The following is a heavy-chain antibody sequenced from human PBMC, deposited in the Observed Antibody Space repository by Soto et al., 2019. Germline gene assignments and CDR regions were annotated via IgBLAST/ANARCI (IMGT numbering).Heavy chain of an antibody. J-gene: IGHJ6*02. V-gene: IGHV4-34*01. CDR1: GGSFSGYY. CDR3: ARGPGIAAAGYSYYGMDV. D-gene: IGHD6-13*01. Sequence: SETLSLTCAVYGGSFSGYYWSWIRQPPGKGLEWIGEINHSGSTNYNPSLKSRVTISVDTSKNQFSLKLSSVTAADTAVYYCARGPGIAAAGYSYYGMDVWGQGTTVTVSS. CDR2: INHSGST.